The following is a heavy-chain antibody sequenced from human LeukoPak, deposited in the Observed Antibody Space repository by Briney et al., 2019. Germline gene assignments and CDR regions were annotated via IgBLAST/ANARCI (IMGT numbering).Heavy chain of an antibody. CDR1: GFTFSAFG. CDR2: ISSDGTNK. V-gene: IGHV3-30*18. D-gene: IGHD6-19*01. CDR3: AKSRLYSSGSADY. J-gene: IGHJ4*02. Sequence: GGSLRLSCAASGFTFSAFGMHWVRQAPGKGLEWVAVISSDGTNKYYTDSMKGRFTISRDNSKNTLYMQMNSLRAEDTAVYSCAKSRLYSSGSADYWGQGTLVTVSS.